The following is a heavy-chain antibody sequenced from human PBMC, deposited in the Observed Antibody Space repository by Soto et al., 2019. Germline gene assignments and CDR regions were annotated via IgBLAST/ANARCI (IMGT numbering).Heavy chain of an antibody. CDR3: ARGGNDYGEYYGMDV. CDR2: IYYSGST. J-gene: IGHJ6*02. V-gene: IGHV4-61*01. D-gene: IGHD4-17*01. Sequence: SETLSLTCTVSGGSVSSGSYYWSWIRQPPGKGLEWIGYIYYSGSTNYNPSLKSRVTISVDTSKNQFSLKLSSVTAADTAVYYCARGGNDYGEYYGMDVWGQGTTVTVSS. CDR1: GGSVSSGSYY.